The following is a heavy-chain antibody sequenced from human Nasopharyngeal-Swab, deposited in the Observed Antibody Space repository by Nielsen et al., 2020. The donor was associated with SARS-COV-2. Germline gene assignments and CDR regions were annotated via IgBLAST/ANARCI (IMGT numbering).Heavy chain of an antibody. CDR2: IYYSGST. Sequence: SETLSLTCTVSGGSISSYYWSWIRQPPGKGLEWIGYIYYSGSTNYNPSLKSRVTISVDTSKNQFSLKLSSVTAADTAVYYCARGVELRFLEWFHYGMDVWGQGTTVTVSS. CDR1: GGSISSYY. V-gene: IGHV4-59*01. J-gene: IGHJ6*02. CDR3: ARGVELRFLEWFHYGMDV. D-gene: IGHD3-3*01.